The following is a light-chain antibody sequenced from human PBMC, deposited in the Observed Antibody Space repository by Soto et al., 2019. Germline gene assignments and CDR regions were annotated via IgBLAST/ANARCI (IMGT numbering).Light chain of an antibody. CDR2: DVS. CDR3: LSYTTSSTAYV. V-gene: IGLV2-14*01. Sequence: QSMLTQPASVSGSPGQSITISCTGTSSDVGGYNYVSWFQQHPGKAPKLMISDVSNRPSGVSNRFSGSKSGNTASLTISGLQAEDEADYYCLSYTTSSTAYVFGTGTKLTVL. J-gene: IGLJ1*01. CDR1: SSDVGGYNY.